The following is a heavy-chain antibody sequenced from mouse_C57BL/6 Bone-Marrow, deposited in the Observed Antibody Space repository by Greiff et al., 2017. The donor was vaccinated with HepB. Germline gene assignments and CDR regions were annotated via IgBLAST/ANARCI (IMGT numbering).Heavy chain of an antibody. J-gene: IGHJ4*01. CDR3: ARSMGAAMDY. CDR1: GFTFTDYY. CDR2: IRNKANGYTT. V-gene: IGHV7-3*01. Sequence: EVQWVESGGGLVQPGGSLSLSCAASGFTFTDYYMSWVRQPPGKALEWLGFIRNKANGYTTEYSASVKGRFTISRDNSQSILYLQMNALRAEDSATYYCARSMGAAMDYWGQGTSVTVSS.